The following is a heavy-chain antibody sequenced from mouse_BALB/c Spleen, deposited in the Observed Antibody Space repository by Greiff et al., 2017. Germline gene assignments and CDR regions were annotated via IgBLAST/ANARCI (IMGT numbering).Heavy chain of an antibody. CDR2: IRNKANGYTT. V-gene: IGHV7-3*02. CDR3: ARDGGWLLGAMDY. D-gene: IGHD2-3*01. Sequence: EVKVVESGGGLVQPGGSLRLSCATSGFTFTDYYMSWVRQPPGKALEWLGFIRNKANGYTTEYSASVKGRFTISRDNSQSILYLQMNTLRAEDSATYYCARDGGWLLGAMDYWGQGTSVTVSS. J-gene: IGHJ4*01. CDR1: GFTFTDYY.